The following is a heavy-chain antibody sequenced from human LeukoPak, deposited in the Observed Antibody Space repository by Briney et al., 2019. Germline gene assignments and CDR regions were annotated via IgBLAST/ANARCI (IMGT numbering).Heavy chain of an antibody. CDR2: INHSGNT. D-gene: IGHD3-10*01. V-gene: IGHV4-34*01. J-gene: IGHJ5*02. CDR3: ARSPTRGFWFDP. Sequence: SETLSLTCVVYGGSSSDYYWSWIRQPPGKGLEWIGEINHSGNTNYDPSLKSRVTISVDTSKNQFSLKLSSVTAADTAVYYCARSPTRGFWFDPWGQGTLVTVSS. CDR1: GGSSSDYY.